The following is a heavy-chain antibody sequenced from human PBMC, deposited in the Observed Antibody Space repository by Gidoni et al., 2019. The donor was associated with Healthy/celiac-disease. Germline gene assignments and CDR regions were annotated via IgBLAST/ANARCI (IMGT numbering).Heavy chain of an antibody. Sequence: EVQLLESGGGLVQPGGSLRLSCAASGFTFSSYAMSWVRQAPGKGLEWVSAISGSGGSTYYADSVKGRFTISRDNSKNTLYLQMNSLRAEDTAVYYCAKDCTIFGVGRGDAFDIWGQGTMVTVSS. CDR3: AKDCTIFGVGRGDAFDI. V-gene: IGHV3-23*01. D-gene: IGHD3-3*01. CDR2: ISGSGGST. CDR1: GFTFSSYA. J-gene: IGHJ3*02.